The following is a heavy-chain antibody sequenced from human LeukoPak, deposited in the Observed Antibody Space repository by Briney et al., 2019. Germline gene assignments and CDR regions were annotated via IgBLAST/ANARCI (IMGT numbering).Heavy chain of an antibody. CDR2: IYYSGNS. J-gene: IGHJ4*02. CDR3: ARLMTTVTSEY. Sequence: SETLSLTCTVSGGCINRSYYYWGWIRHPPGKGLEWIGSIYYSGNSYYNPSLKSRVTISVDTSKNQFSLKLSSVTAADTAVYYCARLMTTVTSEYWGQGTLVTVSS. CDR1: GGCINRSYYY. V-gene: IGHV4-39*01. D-gene: IGHD4-17*01.